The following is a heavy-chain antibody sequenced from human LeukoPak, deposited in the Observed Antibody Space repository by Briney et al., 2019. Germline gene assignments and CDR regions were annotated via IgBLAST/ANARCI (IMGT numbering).Heavy chain of an antibody. V-gene: IGHV3-30-3*01. Sequence: GGSLRLSCAASGFTFSSYAMHWVRQAPGEGLEWVAVISYDGSNKYYADSVKGRFTISRDNSKNTLYLQMNSLRAEDTAVYYCARVMTVSPFDYWGQGTLVTVSS. J-gene: IGHJ4*02. CDR2: ISYDGSNK. CDR3: ARVMTVSPFDY. CDR1: GFTFSSYA. D-gene: IGHD1-14*01.